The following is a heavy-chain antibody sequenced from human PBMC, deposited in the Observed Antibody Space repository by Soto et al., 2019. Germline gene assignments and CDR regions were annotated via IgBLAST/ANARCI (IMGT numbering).Heavy chain of an antibody. CDR1: GGTLSGYY. J-gene: IGHJ4*02. D-gene: IGHD3-16*02. CDR3: ARARGNDYIWGSYRYVRGTQIDY. Sequence: ASWTLSLTCAVYGGTLSGYYWSWIRQPPGKGLEWIGEINHSGSTNYNQSLKSRVTISVDASKNQFSLKLSSVTAADTAVYYCARARGNDYIWGSYRYVRGTQIDYWGQGTLVTVSS. CDR2: INHSGST. V-gene: IGHV4-34*01.